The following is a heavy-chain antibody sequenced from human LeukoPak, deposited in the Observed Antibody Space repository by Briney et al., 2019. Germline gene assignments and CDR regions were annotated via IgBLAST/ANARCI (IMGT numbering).Heavy chain of an antibody. V-gene: IGHV4-59*01. CDR2: IYYSGST. CDR3: ARGPESTYYYYYYMDV. CDR1: GGFISSYY. Sequence: PSETLSLTCTVSGGFISSYYWSWIRQPPGKGLEWIGYIYYSGSTNYNPSLKSRVTISVDTSKNQFSLKLSSVTAADTAVYYCARGPESTYYYYYYMDVWGKGTTVTVSS. J-gene: IGHJ6*03.